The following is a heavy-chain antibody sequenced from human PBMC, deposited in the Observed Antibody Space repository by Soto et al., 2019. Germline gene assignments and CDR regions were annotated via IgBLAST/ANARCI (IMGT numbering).Heavy chain of an antibody. CDR2: IYYSGST. CDR1: GGSISGSSYY. V-gene: IGHV4-39*01. CDR3: MLGSGWEDFDY. Sequence: SETLSLTCTVSGGSISGSSYYWGWIRQPPGRGLEWIGNIYYSGSTYYNTSLKSRVTISVDTSKNQFSLKLSSVTAADTAVYYCMLGSGWEDFDYWGQGTLVTVSS. D-gene: IGHD3-22*01. J-gene: IGHJ4*02.